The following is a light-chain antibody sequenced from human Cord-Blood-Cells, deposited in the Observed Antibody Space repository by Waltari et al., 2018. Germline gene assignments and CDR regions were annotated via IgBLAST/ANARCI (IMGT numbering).Light chain of an antibody. CDR1: QSSSSW. Sequence: DIQMTQSPSTLSASVGDRVTITCRASQSSSSWLAWYQQKPGKAPKLLIYDASSLESRVPQRSSGSGSGTEFTLTISSLQPDEFATYYCQQYKSYPLTVGGGTKVEIK. J-gene: IGKJ4*01. V-gene: IGKV1-5*01. CDR2: DAS. CDR3: QQYKSYPLT.